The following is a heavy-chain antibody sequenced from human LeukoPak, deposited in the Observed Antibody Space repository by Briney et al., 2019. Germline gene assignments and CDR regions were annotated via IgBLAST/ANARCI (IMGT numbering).Heavy chain of an antibody. D-gene: IGHD4-17*01. CDR2: IYISGST. J-gene: IGHJ4*02. CDR3: ASTFYGDSPPY. V-gene: IGHV3-66*01. CDR1: GFTVSSNY. Sequence: GGSLRLSCAASGFTVSSNYMSWVRQAPGKGLEWVSLIYISGSTYYADSVKGRFTISRDNSKNTLYLQMNSLRAEDTAVYYCASTFYGDSPPYWGQGTLVTVSS.